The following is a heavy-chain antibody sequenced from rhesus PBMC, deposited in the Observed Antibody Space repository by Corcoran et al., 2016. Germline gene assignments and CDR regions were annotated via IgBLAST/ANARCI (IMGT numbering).Heavy chain of an antibody. CDR2: IYGRGGRT. CDR3: ASDRPGYSGSYYYHGVDY. CDR1: GGSISSSNW. V-gene: IGHV4-93*01. J-gene: IGHJ4*01. Sequence: QVQLQESGPAVVKPSETLSLTCAVSGGSISSSNWWSWIRQSPGKGLAWLGGIYGRGGRTEKNPSPKKRVTISKDTSKNQVSLKLSAWTAADTAVYYWASDRPGYSGSYYYHGVDYWGQGVLVTVSS. D-gene: IGHD3-16*01.